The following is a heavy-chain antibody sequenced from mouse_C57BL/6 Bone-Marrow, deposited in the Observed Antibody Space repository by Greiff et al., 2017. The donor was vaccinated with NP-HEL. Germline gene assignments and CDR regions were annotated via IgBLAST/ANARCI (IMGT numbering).Heavy chain of an antibody. J-gene: IGHJ2*01. CDR1: GYAFTNYL. D-gene: IGHD2-2*01. CDR2: INPGSGGT. V-gene: IGHV1-54*01. CDR3: ARRWLPDFDY. Sequence: QVQLKESGAELVRPGTSVKVSCKASGYAFTNYLIEWVKQRPGQGLEWIGVINPGSGGTNYNEKFKGKATLTADKSSSTAYMQLSSLTSEDSAVYFCARRWLPDFDYWGQGTTLTVAS.